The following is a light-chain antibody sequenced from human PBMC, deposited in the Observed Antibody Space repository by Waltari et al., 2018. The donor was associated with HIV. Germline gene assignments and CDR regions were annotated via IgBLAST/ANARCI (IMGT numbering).Light chain of an antibody. V-gene: IGLV2-8*01. Sequence: QSALTQSPSASGSPGHSVNISCTGANGDISDYNYVSWYQQHSDRPPKLIIFEVTKRPSGVPDRFSGSKSGNTTSLFVSGLQPEDEATYFCSSFAGTHKLFGGGTKLTVL. J-gene: IGLJ2*01. CDR1: NGDISDYNY. CDR2: EVT. CDR3: SSFAGTHKL.